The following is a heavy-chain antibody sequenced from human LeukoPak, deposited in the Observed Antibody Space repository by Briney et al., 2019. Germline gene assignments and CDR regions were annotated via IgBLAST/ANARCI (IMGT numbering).Heavy chain of an antibody. Sequence: SETLSLTCTVSGGSISSYYWSWIRQPAGKGLEWIGRIYTSGSTNYNPSLKSRVTISVDTSKNQFSLKLSSVTAADTAVYYCARRTNGAAAGYYYYYMDVWGKGTTVTVSS. V-gene: IGHV4-4*07. J-gene: IGHJ6*03. CDR2: IYTSGST. CDR1: GGSISSYY. CDR3: ARRTNGAAAGYYYYYMDV. D-gene: IGHD6-13*01.